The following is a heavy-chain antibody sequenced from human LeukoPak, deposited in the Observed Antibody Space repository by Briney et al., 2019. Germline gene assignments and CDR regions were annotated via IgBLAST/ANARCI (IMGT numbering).Heavy chain of an antibody. D-gene: IGHD3-22*01. CDR2: INPNSGGT. Sequence: SVKVSCKASGYTFTGYYMHWVRQAPGQGLEWMGWINPNSGGTNYAQKFQGRVTMTRDTSISTAYMELSRLRSDDTAVYYCARGGLRYYYDSAGWNYWGQGTLVSASS. CDR1: GYTFTGYY. CDR3: ARGGLRYYYDSAGWNY. J-gene: IGHJ4*02. V-gene: IGHV1-2*02.